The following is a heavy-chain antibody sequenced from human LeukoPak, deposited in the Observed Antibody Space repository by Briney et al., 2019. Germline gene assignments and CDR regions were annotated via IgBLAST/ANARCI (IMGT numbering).Heavy chain of an antibody. CDR2: ISGSGSST. J-gene: IGHJ4*02. CDR3: ATYSGAHHKTFDD. V-gene: IGHV3-23*01. Sequence: PGRSLRLSCAVSGFTFSSYAMHWVRQAPGKGLEWVSVISGSGSSTYYADSVKGRFTISRDNSKNTLYLQMNSLRPEDTALYYCATYSGAHHKTFDDWGQGTLVTVSS. D-gene: IGHD1-26*01. CDR1: GFTFSSYA.